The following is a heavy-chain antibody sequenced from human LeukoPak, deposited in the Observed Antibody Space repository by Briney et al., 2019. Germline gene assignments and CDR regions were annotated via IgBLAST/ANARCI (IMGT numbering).Heavy chain of an antibody. CDR3: ARRTDGRNYLIDY. CDR2: IYPGDSDT. V-gene: IGHV5-51*01. J-gene: IGHJ4*02. D-gene: IGHD5-24*01. CDR1: GYSFTSYW. Sequence: PGESLKISCKGSGYSFTSYWIGWVRQMPGKGLEWMGIIYPGDSDTRYSPSFQGQVTISADKSTSTAYLQWSSPKASDTAMYYCARRTDGRNYLIDYWGQGTLVTVSS.